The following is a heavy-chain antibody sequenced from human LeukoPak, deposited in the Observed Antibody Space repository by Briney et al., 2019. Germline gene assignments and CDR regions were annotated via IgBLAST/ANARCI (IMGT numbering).Heavy chain of an antibody. J-gene: IGHJ4*02. CDR1: GFIFSGYA. CDR2: ISSSGGST. V-gene: IGHV3-23*01. CDR3: AKSAYDRSGYYR. Sequence: PGGSLRLSSAASGFIFSGYAMSWVRQAPGKGLEWVSIISSSGGSTNYTESVKGRFTISRDNSKNTLYLQMNSLRVEDTAMYYCAKSAYDRSGYYRWGQGTLVTVSS. D-gene: IGHD3-22*01.